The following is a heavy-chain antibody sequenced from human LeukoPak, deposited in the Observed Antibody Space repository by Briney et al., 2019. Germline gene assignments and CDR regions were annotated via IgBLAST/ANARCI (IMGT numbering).Heavy chain of an antibody. V-gene: IGHV3-48*04. CDR2: ISSGSDTI. Sequence: GGSLRLSCTASGFTFRIYGMNWVRQAPGKGPEWVSYISSGSDTIYYADSAKGRFTMSRDNAKNSLFLQMKSLRAEDTAVYYCARDTRNAYDYWGQGTLVAVSS. J-gene: IGHJ4*02. CDR1: GFTFRIYG. D-gene: IGHD2-2*01. CDR3: ARDTRNAYDY.